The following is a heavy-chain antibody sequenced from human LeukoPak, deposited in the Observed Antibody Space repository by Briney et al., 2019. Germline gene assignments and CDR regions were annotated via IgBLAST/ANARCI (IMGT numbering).Heavy chain of an antibody. V-gene: IGHV4-59*01. CDR1: GGSIDDYY. Sequence: SETLSLTCTVSGGSIDDYYWSWIRQPPGKGLEWIGYIYYSGSTNYNPSLKSRVTISVDTSKNQFSLKLSSVTAADTAVYYCARVQYSSSWSLDYWGQGTLVTVSS. D-gene: IGHD6-13*01. CDR3: ARVQYSSSWSLDY. CDR2: IYYSGST. J-gene: IGHJ4*02.